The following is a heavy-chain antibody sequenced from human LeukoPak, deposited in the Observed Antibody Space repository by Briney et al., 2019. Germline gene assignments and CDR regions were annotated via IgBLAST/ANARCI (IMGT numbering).Heavy chain of an antibody. CDR2: IYYRGNT. CDR1: GDSISSTTYY. Sequence: SETLSLTCTVSGDSISSTTYYWGFILQPPGKGLEWIGSIYYRGNTYYNPSLKSRVTISVDTSNNQFSLKLSSVTAADTAVYYCARLYSGTRPPDYWGQGTLVTVSS. J-gene: IGHJ4*02. CDR3: ARLYSGTRPPDY. D-gene: IGHD6-6*01. V-gene: IGHV4-39*01.